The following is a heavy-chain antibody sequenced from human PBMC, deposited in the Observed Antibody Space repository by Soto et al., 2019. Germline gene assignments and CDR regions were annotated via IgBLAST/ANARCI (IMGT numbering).Heavy chain of an antibody. CDR1: GLNVRYNY. J-gene: IGHJ4*02. CDR2: TYSTSTT. D-gene: IGHD1-26*01. CDR3: ARGIVGGTHFDD. Sequence: EVQLVESGGGLIQHGGSLRLSCAVSGLNVRYNYMHWVRQAPGRGLEWVALTYSTSTTYYADSVKGRFTISSDNSDKTLFLQMNSLRAEDSAMYYCARGIVGGTHFDDWGQGTLVTVSP. V-gene: IGHV3-53*01.